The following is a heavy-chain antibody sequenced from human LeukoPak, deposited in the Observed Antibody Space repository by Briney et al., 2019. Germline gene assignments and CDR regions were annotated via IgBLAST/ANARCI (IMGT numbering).Heavy chain of an antibody. Sequence: GGSLRLSCAASGFTFRSYAMSWVRQAPGKGLEWVSIISDSGDSTYYADSVKGRFTISRDNAKNSLYLQMNSLRAEDTAVYYCVTPTSPQDDAFDIWGQGTMVTVSS. CDR2: ISDSGDST. J-gene: IGHJ3*02. D-gene: IGHD6-6*01. V-gene: IGHV3-23*01. CDR1: GFTFRSYA. CDR3: VTPTSPQDDAFDI.